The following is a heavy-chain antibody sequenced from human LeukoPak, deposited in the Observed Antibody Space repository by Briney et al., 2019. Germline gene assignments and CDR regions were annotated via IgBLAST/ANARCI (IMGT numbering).Heavy chain of an antibody. CDR1: GFTVSSNY. Sequence: PGGSLRLSCAASGFTVSSNYMSWVRQAPGKGLEWVSVIYSGGSTYYADSVKGRFTISRDNAKNSLYLQMNSLRAEDTAVYYCARDRAVAGLFDYWGQGTLVTVSS. CDR2: IYSGGST. V-gene: IGHV3-53*01. CDR3: ARDRAVAGLFDY. D-gene: IGHD6-19*01. J-gene: IGHJ4*02.